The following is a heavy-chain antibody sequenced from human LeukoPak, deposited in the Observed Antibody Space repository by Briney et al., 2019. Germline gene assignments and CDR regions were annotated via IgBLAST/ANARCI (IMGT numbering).Heavy chain of an antibody. CDR1: GGSFSGYY. CDR3: ARGLLPEIRYSSSWKRYYYYGMDV. Sequence: SETLSLTCAVYGGSFSGYYWSWIRQPPGKGLERIGEINHSGSTNYNPSLKSRVTISVDTSKNQFSLKLSSVTAADTAVYYCARGLLPEIRYSSSWKRYYYYGMDVWGQGTTVTVSS. D-gene: IGHD6-13*01. J-gene: IGHJ6*02. V-gene: IGHV4-34*01. CDR2: INHSGST.